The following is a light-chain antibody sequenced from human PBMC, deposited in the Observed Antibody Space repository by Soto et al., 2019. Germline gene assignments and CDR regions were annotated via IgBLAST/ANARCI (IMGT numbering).Light chain of an antibody. CDR3: CSDAGSYAGV. CDR2: DIN. V-gene: IGLV2-11*01. Sequence: QSALTQPRSVSGSPGQSVTISCTGTSSDVGGYNYVSWYQQHPDKAPKFIIYDINKRPAGVPDRFSGSRSGNTASLTISGLQPEEDADYYCCSDAGSYAGVFGGGTQLTVL. J-gene: IGLJ2*01. CDR1: SSDVGGYNY.